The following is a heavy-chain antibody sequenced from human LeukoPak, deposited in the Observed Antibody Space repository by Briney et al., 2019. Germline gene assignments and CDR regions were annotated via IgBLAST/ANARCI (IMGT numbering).Heavy chain of an antibody. J-gene: IGHJ5*02. V-gene: IGHV5-10-1*01. CDR2: IDPSDAYT. CDR1: GYSFTSYW. D-gene: IGHD4-11*01. CDR3: ARHRYSNYGSFDP. Sequence: GVSLKISCKGSGYSFTSYWISWVRQMPGKGLEWMGRIDPSDAYTNYSPSFQGHVTISSDKSIKTAYLQWSSLKASDTAMYYCARHRYSNYGSFDPWGQGTLVTVSS.